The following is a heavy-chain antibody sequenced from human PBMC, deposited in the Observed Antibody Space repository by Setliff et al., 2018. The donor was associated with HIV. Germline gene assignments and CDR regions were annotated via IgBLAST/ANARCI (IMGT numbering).Heavy chain of an antibody. Sequence: SETLSLTCTVSGDSISTGRYYWGWIRQPPGKGLEWIGSVFYSGGSYYTPSLKSRVTISVDTSKNQFFLKLSSVNAADTAVYYCARHCSGGTCYGPDAENFLHWGQGTLVTVPS. V-gene: IGHV4-39*01. D-gene: IGHD2-15*01. CDR1: GDSISTGRYY. J-gene: IGHJ1*01. CDR3: ARHCSGGTCYGPDAENFLH. CDR2: VFYSGGS.